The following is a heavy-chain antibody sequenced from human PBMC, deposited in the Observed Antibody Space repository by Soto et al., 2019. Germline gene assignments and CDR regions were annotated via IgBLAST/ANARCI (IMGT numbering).Heavy chain of an antibody. CDR2: ISGSGGST. CDR3: AKDLYSSGFYYGMDV. J-gene: IGHJ6*02. CDR1: GFTFSSYA. D-gene: IGHD6-19*01. V-gene: IGHV3-23*01. Sequence: EVQLLESGGGLVQPGGSLRLSCAASGFTFSSYAMSWVRQAPGKELEWVSAISGSGGSTYYADSVKGRFTISRDNSKNTLYLQMNSLRAEDTAVYYCAKDLYSSGFYYGMDVWGQGTTVTVSS.